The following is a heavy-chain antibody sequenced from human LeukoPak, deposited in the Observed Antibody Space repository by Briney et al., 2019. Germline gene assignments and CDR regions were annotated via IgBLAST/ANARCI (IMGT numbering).Heavy chain of an antibody. J-gene: IGHJ4*02. CDR1: GFTFSRYA. CDR3: ARDSSDY. CDR2: ISYDGSKK. V-gene: IGHV3-30-3*01. Sequence: GSLRLSCAVSGFTFSRYAMHWVRQAPGKGLEWVAVISYDGSKKADSVKGRFTISRDNSKNTLYLQMTSLRAEDTAVYYCARDSSDYWGQGTLVTVSS.